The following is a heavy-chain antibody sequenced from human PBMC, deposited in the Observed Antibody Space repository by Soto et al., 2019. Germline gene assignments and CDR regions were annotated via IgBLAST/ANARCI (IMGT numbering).Heavy chain of an antibody. Sequence: PSETLSLTCTVSGGSISSSSYYWGWIRQPPGKGLEWIGSIYYSGSTYYNPSLKSRVTISVDTSKNQFSLNLSSMTAADTAVYYCAVSGGGSSDYWGQGILVTVSS. J-gene: IGHJ4*02. CDR3: AVSGGGSSDY. CDR1: GGSISSSSYY. D-gene: IGHD2-15*01. CDR2: IYYSGST. V-gene: IGHV4-39*07.